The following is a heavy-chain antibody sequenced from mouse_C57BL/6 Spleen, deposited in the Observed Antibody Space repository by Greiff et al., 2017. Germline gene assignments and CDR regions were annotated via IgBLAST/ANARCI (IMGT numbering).Heavy chain of an antibody. CDR2: INPSSGYT. V-gene: IGHV1-7*01. Sequence: VKLQESGAELAKPGASVKLSCKASGYTFTSFWMHWVKQRPGQGLEWIGYINPSSGYTKYNQKFKDKATLTADKSSRTAYMQLCSLTYEDSAVYYCARSPTVDAMDYWGQGTSVTVSS. CDR1: GYTFTSFW. CDR3: ARSPTVDAMDY. J-gene: IGHJ4*01. D-gene: IGHD1-1*01.